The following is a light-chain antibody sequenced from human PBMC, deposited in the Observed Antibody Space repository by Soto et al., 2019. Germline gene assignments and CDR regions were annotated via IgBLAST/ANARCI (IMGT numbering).Light chain of an antibody. CDR1: QSISSW. Sequence: DIQMTQSPSTLSAFVGDRVTITCRASQSISSWLAWYQQKPGKAPKLLIYDASSLQSGVPSRFSGSGSGTAFTLTISSLQPDDFATYSCPQYNTYSNTFGQGSKVEIX. J-gene: IGKJ1*01. V-gene: IGKV1-5*01. CDR2: DAS. CDR3: PQYNTYSNT.